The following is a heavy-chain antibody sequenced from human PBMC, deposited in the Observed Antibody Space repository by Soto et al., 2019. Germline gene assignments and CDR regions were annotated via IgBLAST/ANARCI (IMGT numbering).Heavy chain of an antibody. Sequence: EQLVESGGGLVKPGGSLRLSCAASGFTFSDYYMSWIRQAPGKGLEWVSAISGSGGSTYYADSVKGRFTISRDNSKNTLYLQMNSLRAEDTAVYYCAKDHYYDSSGYHGYFQHWGQGTLVTVSS. D-gene: IGHD3-22*01. V-gene: IGHV3-23*04. J-gene: IGHJ1*01. CDR2: ISGSGGST. CDR1: GFTFSDYY. CDR3: AKDHYYDSSGYHGYFQH.